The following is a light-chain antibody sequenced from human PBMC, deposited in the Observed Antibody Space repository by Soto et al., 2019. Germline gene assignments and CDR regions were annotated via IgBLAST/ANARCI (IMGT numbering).Light chain of an antibody. CDR2: GAF. Sequence: EIVMTQSPATLSVSPGETATLSCRASQSVTYNLAWYQQKPGQGPRLLIYGAFTRATGIPARFSGSGSVTEFTLTISSLQYEDFAVYYCQQYKNWPPLTFGGGTKVEIK. V-gene: IGKV3-15*01. CDR3: QQYKNWPPLT. J-gene: IGKJ4*01. CDR1: QSVTYN.